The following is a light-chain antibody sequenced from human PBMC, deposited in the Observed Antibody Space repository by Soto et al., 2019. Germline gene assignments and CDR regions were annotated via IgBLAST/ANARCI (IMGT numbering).Light chain of an antibody. CDR1: QSISSW. CDR3: QQYNSYSQT. Sequence: DIQMTQSPSTLSASVGDRVTITCRASQSISSWLAWYQQKPGKEPKLMIYDASSLESGVPSRFSGSGSGTKFPLTISSLQPDDFATYYCQQYNSYSQTFGQGTKVEIK. CDR2: DAS. J-gene: IGKJ1*01. V-gene: IGKV1-5*01.